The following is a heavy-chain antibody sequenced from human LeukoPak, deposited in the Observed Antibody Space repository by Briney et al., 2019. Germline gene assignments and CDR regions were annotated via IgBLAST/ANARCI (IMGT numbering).Heavy chain of an antibody. CDR2: IYPGDSDT. J-gene: IGHJ4*02. CDR3: ARSSLAFLSDY. CDR1: GYSFTSYW. V-gene: IGHV5-51*01. D-gene: IGHD3-10*01. Sequence: GESLKISCKGSGYSFTSYWISGVRQLPGKGLEWMGIIYPGDSDTRYSPSFQGQVTISADKSISTAYLQWSSLKASDTAMYYCARSSLAFLSDYWGQGTLVTVSS.